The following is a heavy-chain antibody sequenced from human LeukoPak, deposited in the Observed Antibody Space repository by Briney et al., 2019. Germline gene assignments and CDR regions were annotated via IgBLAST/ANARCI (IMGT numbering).Heavy chain of an antibody. D-gene: IGHD2-2*01. J-gene: IGHJ5*02. CDR1: GGSISSYY. CDR2: IYTSGST. CDR3: ARHPGSTSLNWFDP. V-gene: IGHV4-4*09. Sequence: PSETLSLTCTVSGGSISSYYWSWIRQPPGKGLEWIGYIYTSGSTNYNPSLKSRVTISVDTSKNQFSLKLSSVTAADTAVYYRARHPGSTSLNWFDPWGQGTLVTVSS.